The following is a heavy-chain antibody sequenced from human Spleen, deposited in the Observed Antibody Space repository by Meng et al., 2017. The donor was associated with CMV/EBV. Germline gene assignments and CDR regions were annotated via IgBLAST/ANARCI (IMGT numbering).Heavy chain of an antibody. CDR2: ISSSSSYI. D-gene: IGHD3-16*01. J-gene: IGHJ6*02. V-gene: IGHV3-21*01. CDR3: ARTGGIDDSPDV. Sequence: GESLKISCAASGFTFTSYSMNWVRQAPGKGLEWVSSISSSSSYIYYADSVKGRFTISRDNSKNSLYLQMNSLTAEDTAVYYCARTGGIDDSPDVWGPGTTVTVSS. CDR1: GFTFTSYS.